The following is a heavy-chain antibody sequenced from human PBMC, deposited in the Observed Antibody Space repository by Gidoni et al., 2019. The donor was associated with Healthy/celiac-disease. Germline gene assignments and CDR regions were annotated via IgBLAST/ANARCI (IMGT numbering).Heavy chain of an antibody. D-gene: IGHD3-3*01. CDR1: GGTFSSYA. CDR2: IIPIFGTA. J-gene: IGHJ6*02. CDR3: ARSPHSITIFGVPYYYYGMDV. V-gene: IGHV1-69*01. Sequence: QVQLVQSGAEVKKPWSSVQVSCKASGGTFSSYAISWLRQAPGQGLEWMGGIIPIFGTANYAQKFQGRVTITADESTSTAYMELSSLRSEDTAVYYCARSPHSITIFGVPYYYYGMDVWGQGTTVTVSS.